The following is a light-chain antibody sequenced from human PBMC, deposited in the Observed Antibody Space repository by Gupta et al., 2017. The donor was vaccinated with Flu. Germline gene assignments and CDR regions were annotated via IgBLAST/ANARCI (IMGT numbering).Light chain of an antibody. CDR3: QPRNS. J-gene: IGKJ5*01. Sequence: IGMTQSPATLSLSPGERATLSCRASQSVSGYLAWDQQKPGQAPRLLIYDTSNRATGIPVRISGSGSGTDFTLTLSSLEPDDCEDYYGQPRNSFGQGTRLEIK. V-gene: IGKV3-11*01. CDR2: DTS. CDR1: QSVSGY.